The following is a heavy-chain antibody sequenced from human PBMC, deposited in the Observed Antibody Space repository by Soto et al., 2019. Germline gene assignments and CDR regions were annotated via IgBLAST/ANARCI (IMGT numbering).Heavy chain of an antibody. Sequence: SETLSLTCAVYGGSFSCYYWILIRQPSGKGLEWIGEINHSGSTNYNPSLKSRVTISVDTSKNQFSLKLSSVTAADTAVYYCARVGYVSRSYYGSGSDYWGQGTLVTVSS. CDR3: ARVGYVSRSYYGSGSDY. CDR2: INHSGST. CDR1: GGSFSCYY. D-gene: IGHD3-10*01. J-gene: IGHJ4*02. V-gene: IGHV4-34*01.